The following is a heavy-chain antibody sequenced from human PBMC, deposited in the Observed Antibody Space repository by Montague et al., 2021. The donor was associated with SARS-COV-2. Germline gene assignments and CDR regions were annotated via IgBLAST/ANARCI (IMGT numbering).Heavy chain of an antibody. D-gene: IGHD6-19*01. J-gene: IGHJ3*01. CDR3: ARERSGSDVFDL. CDR1: GASITSES. CDR2: VYDTGIT. Sequence: SETRSLTCSVSGASITSESWVWIRQTPGGGLQWIAYVYDTGITGYHPSLRSRTTIAVDTSKNQLSLNVRSMTAADTAVHFCARERSGSDVFDLWGQGTSVTVS. V-gene: IGHV4-59*01.